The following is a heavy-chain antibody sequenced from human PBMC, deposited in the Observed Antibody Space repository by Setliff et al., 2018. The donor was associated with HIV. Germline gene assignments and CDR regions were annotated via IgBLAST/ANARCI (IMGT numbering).Heavy chain of an antibody. CDR3: ARSALWFGEADWYFDL. V-gene: IGHV4-28*01. CDR2: IYKGGRT. D-gene: IGHD3-10*01. Sequence: SETLSLTCVVSGYSISSSYWWGWIRQPPGKGLEWIGWIGYIYKGGRTYYNPSLKSRVTMSEDTSKNQFSLKLRSVIAVDTAVYYCARSALWFGEADWYFDLWGRGTLVTSPQ. CDR1: GYSISSSYW. J-gene: IGHJ2*01.